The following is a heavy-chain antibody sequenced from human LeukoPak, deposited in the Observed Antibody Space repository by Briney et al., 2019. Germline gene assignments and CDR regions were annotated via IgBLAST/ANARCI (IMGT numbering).Heavy chain of an antibody. CDR3: ARNGIMDYGDYWVRIRFDY. Sequence: ASVKVSCKASGYTFTSYDVNWVRHATGQGLEWVGWMNPNSGNTGYAQKFQGRVTMTRNASKSTAYMELSSLRSEDTAVYYCARNGIMDYGDYWVRIRFDYWGQGTLVTVSS. V-gene: IGHV1-8*01. CDR1: GYTFTSYD. D-gene: IGHD4-17*01. CDR2: MNPNSGNT. J-gene: IGHJ4*02.